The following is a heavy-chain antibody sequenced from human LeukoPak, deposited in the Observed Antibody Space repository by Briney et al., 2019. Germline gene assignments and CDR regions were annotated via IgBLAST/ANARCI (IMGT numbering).Heavy chain of an antibody. D-gene: IGHD6-13*01. CDR3: AKDVYSSSWYGNNWFDP. V-gene: IGHV3-23*01. J-gene: IGHJ5*02. CDR2: ISCSGGST. Sequence: PGGSLRLSCAASGFTFSSYAMSWVRQAPGKALEWVSAISCSGGSTYYADSVKGRFTISRDNSKNTLYLQMNSLRAEDTAVYYCAKDVYSSSWYGNNWFDPWGQGTLVTVSS. CDR1: GFTFSSYA.